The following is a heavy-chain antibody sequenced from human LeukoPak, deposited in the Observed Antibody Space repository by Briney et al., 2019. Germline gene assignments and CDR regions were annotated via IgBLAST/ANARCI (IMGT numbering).Heavy chain of an antibody. V-gene: IGHV4-34*01. CDR3: ARGPRITMVRGAYYYYGMDV. CDR2: XGRT. D-gene: IGHD3-10*01. Sequence: XGRTNYNPSLKSRVTISVDTSKNQFSLKLSSVTAADTAVYYCARGPRITMVRGAYYYYGMDVWGQGTTVTVSS. J-gene: IGHJ6*02.